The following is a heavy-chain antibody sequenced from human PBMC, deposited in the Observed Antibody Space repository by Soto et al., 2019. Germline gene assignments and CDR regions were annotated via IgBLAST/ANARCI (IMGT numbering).Heavy chain of an antibody. J-gene: IGHJ4*02. CDR3: AREDDILTGYVGAFYY. CDR2: ITPIFGTA. Sequence: QVQLVQSEAEVKKPGSSVKVSCKASGGTFSSYAISWVRQAPGQGLEWMGGITPIFGTANYAQKFQGRVTITADESTSTAYMELSSLRSEDTAVYYCAREDDILTGYVGAFYYWGQGTLVTVSS. CDR1: GGTFSSYA. D-gene: IGHD3-9*01. V-gene: IGHV1-69*01.